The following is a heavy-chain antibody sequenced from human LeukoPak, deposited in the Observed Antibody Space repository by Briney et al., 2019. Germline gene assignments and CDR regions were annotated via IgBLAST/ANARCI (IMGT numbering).Heavy chain of an antibody. V-gene: IGHV4-59*08. Sequence: PSETLSLTCTVSGGSISTYYWSWIRQPPGKGLEWIGYIYYSGNTNYNPSLKSRVTTSLNTSTNQFSLRLSSVTAADTGVCYCAKHGFLCEYWRGGTVV. CDR1: GGSISTYY. J-gene: IGHJ4*02. CDR3: AKHGFLCEY. D-gene: IGHD2/OR15-2a*01. CDR2: IYYSGNT.